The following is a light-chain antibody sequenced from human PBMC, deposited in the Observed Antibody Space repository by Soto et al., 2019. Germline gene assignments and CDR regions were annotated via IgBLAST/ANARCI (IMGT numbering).Light chain of an antibody. Sequence: ETVLTQSPATLSLSPGERATLSCRASQSVGSALAWYQQKTGQAPRLLIHDVSIRATGIPARFSGSGSGTDFTINIISLETEDIAYYSCHHRSNWPATFGQGTKVEI. CDR3: HHRSNWPAT. CDR1: QSVGSA. V-gene: IGKV3-11*01. J-gene: IGKJ1*01. CDR2: DVS.